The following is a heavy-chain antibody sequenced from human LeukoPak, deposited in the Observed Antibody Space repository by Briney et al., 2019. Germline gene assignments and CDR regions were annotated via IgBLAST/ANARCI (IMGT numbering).Heavy chain of an antibody. CDR2: ISSSSSYI. CDR3: ASSYGSGSYYPSYNWFDP. Sequence: GGSLRLSCAASGFTFSSYNLNWVRQAPGKGLEWVSSISSSSSYIYYADSVKGRFTITRDNAKSSLYLQMNSLRVEDTAVYYCASSYGSGSYYPSYNWFDPWGQGTLVTVSS. D-gene: IGHD3-10*01. V-gene: IGHV3-21*01. J-gene: IGHJ5*02. CDR1: GFTFSSYN.